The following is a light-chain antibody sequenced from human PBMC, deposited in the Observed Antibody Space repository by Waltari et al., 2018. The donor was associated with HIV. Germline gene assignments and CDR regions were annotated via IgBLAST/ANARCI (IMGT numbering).Light chain of an antibody. CDR2: EVS. V-gene: IGLV2-14*01. CDR1: SSDVGGYNY. CDR3: SSYTSSSTPYV. J-gene: IGLJ1*01. Sequence: QSALTQPASVSGSPGQSITIPCTGTSSDVGGYNYVPWYQQHPGKDPKLMIYEVSNRPSGVSNRFSGSKSGNTASLTISGLQAEDEADYYCSSYTSSSTPYVFGTGTKVTVL.